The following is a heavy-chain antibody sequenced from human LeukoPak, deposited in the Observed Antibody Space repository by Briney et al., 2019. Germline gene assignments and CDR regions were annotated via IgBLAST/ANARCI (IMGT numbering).Heavy chain of an antibody. CDR3: ARGSDILTGYYKSFDY. J-gene: IGHJ4*02. CDR1: GGSISSYY. V-gene: IGHV4-59*01. Sequence: SETLSLTCTVSGGSISSYYWSWIRQPPGKGLEWIGYIYNSGSTNYNPSLKSRVTILVDTSKNQFSLKLSSVTAADTAVYYCARGSDILTGYYKSFDYWGQGTLVTVSS. CDR2: IYNSGST. D-gene: IGHD3-9*01.